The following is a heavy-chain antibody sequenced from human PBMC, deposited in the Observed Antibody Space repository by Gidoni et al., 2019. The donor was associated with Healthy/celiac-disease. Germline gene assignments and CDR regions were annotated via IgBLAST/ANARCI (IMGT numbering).Heavy chain of an antibody. V-gene: IGHV3-23*01. CDR2: ISGSGGST. D-gene: IGHD3-9*01. CDR3: AKDTGSDYDILTGYYTPSLGY. J-gene: IGHJ4*02. CDR1: GFTFSSYA. Sequence: EVQLLESGGGLVQPGGSLRLSCAASGFTFSSYAMSWVRQAPGKGLEWVSAISGSGGSTYYADSVKGRFTISRDNSKNTLYLQMNSLRAEDTAVYYCAKDTGSDYDILTGYYTPSLGYWGQGTLVTVSS.